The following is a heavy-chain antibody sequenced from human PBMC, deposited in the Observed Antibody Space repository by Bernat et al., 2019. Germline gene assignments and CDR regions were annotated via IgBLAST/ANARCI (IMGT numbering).Heavy chain of an antibody. D-gene: IGHD4-17*01. V-gene: IGHV4-39*01. CDR3: ARHVPYGDSLATDI. CDR1: GGSISSSSYY. CDR2: IYSSGST. J-gene: IGHJ3*02. Sequence: QLQLQESGPGLVKPSETLSLTCTVSGGSISSSSYYWGWIRQPPGKGLEGIGSIYSSGSTYYNPSLKRRVTISVDTPKNQSSQKLSSVTAADTAVYYCARHVPYGDSLATDIWGQGTTVTVSS.